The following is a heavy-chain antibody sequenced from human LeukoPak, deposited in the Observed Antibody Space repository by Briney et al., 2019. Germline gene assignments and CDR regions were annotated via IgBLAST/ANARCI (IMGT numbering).Heavy chain of an antibody. CDR2: IRQDGGEK. J-gene: IGHJ4*02. V-gene: IGHV3-7*01. CDR3: ARFGYAHAYDY. CDR1: GFTFSSYA. D-gene: IGHD3-16*01. Sequence: PGGSLRLSCAASGFTFSSYAMHWVRQAPGKGLEWVANIRQDGGEKYYADSVMGRFTISRDNARNSLFLQMNSLRAEDTAVYHCARFGYAHAYDYWGQGTLVTVSS.